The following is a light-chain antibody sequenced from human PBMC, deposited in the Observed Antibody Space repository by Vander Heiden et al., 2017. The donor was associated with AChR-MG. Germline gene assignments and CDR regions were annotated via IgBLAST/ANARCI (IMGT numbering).Light chain of an antibody. V-gene: IGLV3-25*03. CDR2: KDS. J-gene: IGLJ2*01. CDR3: QSADSSGTSL. CDR1: ALPKQY. Sequence: SHELTQPPSVSVSPGQTARITCSGDALPKQYAYWYQQKPGQAPVLVIYKDSERPSGIPERFSVSSSGTTVTLTISGVQAEDEADYYCQSADSSGTSLFGGGTKLTVL.